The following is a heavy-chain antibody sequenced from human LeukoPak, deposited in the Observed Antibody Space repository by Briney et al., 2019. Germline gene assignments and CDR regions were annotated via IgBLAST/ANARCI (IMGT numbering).Heavy chain of an antibody. Sequence: GRSLRLSCAASGLTFRNYGMQWVRQAPGKGLEWVAGIWYDGSNKYYVDSVKGRFSISRENSKNTLYLQMNSLREEDTAGYHCGKDRRSSWFENWGQGTLVTVSS. D-gene: IGHD2-2*01. J-gene: IGHJ5*02. CDR2: IWYDGSNK. V-gene: IGHV3-33*06. CDR3: GKDRRSSWFEN. CDR1: GLTFRNYG.